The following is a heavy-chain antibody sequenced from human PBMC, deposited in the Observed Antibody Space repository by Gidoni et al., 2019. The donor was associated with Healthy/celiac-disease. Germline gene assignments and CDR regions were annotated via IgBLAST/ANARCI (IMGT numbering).Heavy chain of an antibody. V-gene: IGHV2-70*01. CDR1: GFSLSTRGMC. D-gene: IGHD5-12*01. CDR2: IDWDDDK. J-gene: IGHJ6*02. CDR3: ARSGGSPRRPSYGMDV. Sequence: QVTLRESGPALVKPTQTLTLTCTFSGFSLSTRGMCVSWIRQPPGKDLEWLALIDWDDDKYYSTSLKTRLTISKATSKHQVVLTMTNMDPVDTATYYCARSGGSPRRPSYGMDVWGQGTTVTVSS.